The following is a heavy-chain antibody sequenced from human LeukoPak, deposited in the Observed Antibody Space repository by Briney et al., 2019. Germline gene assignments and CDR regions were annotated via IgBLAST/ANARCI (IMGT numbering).Heavy chain of an antibody. V-gene: IGHV1-69*05. J-gene: IGHJ5*02. CDR1: GGTFGIYG. CDR3: ARGATGTTFYHRLDP. Sequence: GSSMKVSCKASGGTFGIYGMSWVRQAPGQGLEWMGGIIPTHRTPTYAERFQGRVTITTDDSTSTVYMEVSSLRSEDTAVYYCARGATGTTFYHRLDPWGQGTLVTVSS. CDR2: IIPTHRTP. D-gene: IGHD1-7*01.